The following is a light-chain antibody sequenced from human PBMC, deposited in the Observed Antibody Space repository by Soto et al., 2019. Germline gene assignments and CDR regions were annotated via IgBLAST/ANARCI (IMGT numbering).Light chain of an antibody. CDR2: LERSGSY. V-gene: IGLV4-60*03. CDR3: ETWDSNTHTV. CDR1: SGHNTYT. J-gene: IGLJ7*01. Sequence: QPVLTQSSSASASLGSSVKLTCTLSSGHNTYTIAWHQQQPGKAPRYLMKLERSGSYDKGSGVPDRFSGSSSGADRYLTISILQSEDEADYYCETWDSNTHTVFGGGTQLTVL.